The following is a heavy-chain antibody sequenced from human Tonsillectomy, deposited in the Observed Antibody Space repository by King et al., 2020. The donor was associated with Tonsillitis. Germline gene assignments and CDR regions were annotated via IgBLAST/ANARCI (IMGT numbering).Heavy chain of an antibody. CDR2: ISDDGSNK. D-gene: IGHD2-15*01. CDR1: GFTFSSYG. J-gene: IGHJ3*01. Sequence: VQLVESGGGVVQPGRSLRLSCATSGFTFSSYGMHWVRQAPGKGLEWVAVISDDGSNKFYADSVKGRFTISRDNSENTLYLQINSLRAEDTDVYYCARHWGGGGPLYAFDLWGQGTMVTVSS. V-gene: IGHV3-33*05. CDR3: ARHWGGGGPLYAFDL.